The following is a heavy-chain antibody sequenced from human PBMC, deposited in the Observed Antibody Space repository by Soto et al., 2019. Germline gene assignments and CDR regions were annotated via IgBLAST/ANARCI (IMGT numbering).Heavy chain of an antibody. CDR2: ISYDGSNK. Sequence: QVQLVESGGGVVQPGRSLRLSCAASGFTFSSYGMHWVRQAPGKGLEWVAVISYDGSNKYYADSVKGRFTISRDNSKNPLYLQMNSLRAEDTAVYYCAKAALALWNYATCLDYWGQGTLVTVSS. J-gene: IGHJ4*02. D-gene: IGHD1-7*01. V-gene: IGHV3-30*18. CDR1: GFTFSSYG. CDR3: AKAALALWNYATCLDY.